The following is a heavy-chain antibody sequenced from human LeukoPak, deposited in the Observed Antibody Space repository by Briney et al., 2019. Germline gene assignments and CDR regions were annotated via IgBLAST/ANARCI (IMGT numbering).Heavy chain of an antibody. CDR3: ARDSSGPIAGSGC. CDR2: IRSKANSYAT. J-gene: IGHJ4*02. Sequence: GGSLRLSCAASGFTFSGSAMHWVRQASGKGLDWVGRIRSKANSYATAYAASVKGRFTISRDNAKNSLYLQMNSLRAEDTAVYYCARDSSGPIAGSGCWGQGTLVTVSS. V-gene: IGHV3-73*01. CDR1: GFTFSGSA. D-gene: IGHD6-19*01.